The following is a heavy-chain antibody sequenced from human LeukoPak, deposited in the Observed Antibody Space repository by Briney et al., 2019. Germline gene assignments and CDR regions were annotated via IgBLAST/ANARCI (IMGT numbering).Heavy chain of an antibody. J-gene: IGHJ4*02. CDR1: GGSISSGDYY. CDR2: IYYSGST. V-gene: IGHV4-30-4*08. CDR3: ARQGGGVVVPAALIY. D-gene: IGHD2-2*01. Sequence: SETLSLTCTVSGGSISSGDYYWSWTRQPPGKGLEWIGYIYYSGSTYYNPSLKSRVTISVDTSKNQFSLKLSSVTAADTAVYYCARQGGGVVVPAALIYWGQGTLVTVSS.